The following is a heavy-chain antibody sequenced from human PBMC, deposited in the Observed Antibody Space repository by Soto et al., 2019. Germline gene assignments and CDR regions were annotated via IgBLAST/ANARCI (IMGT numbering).Heavy chain of an antibody. J-gene: IGHJ4*02. Sequence: QITLKESGPTLVKPTQPLTLTCTFSGFSLSTSGVGVGWIRQPPGKALEWLALIYWDDEKRYSPSLKSRLTITKDTSKNQVVFIMTNMDPVDTATYFFAHGLGHFDYWGQGTLVTVSS. CDR2: IYWDDEK. CDR1: GFSLSTSGVG. CDR3: AHGLGHFDY. V-gene: IGHV2-5*02.